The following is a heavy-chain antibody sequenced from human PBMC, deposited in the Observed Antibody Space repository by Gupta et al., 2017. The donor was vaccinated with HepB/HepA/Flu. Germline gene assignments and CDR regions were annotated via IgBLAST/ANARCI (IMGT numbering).Heavy chain of an antibody. J-gene: IGHJ4*02. D-gene: IGHD2-15*01. CDR3: ARDGRGGGYDF. V-gene: IGHV3-13*01. CDR1: GFTFSDYP. CDR2: IGSGGDT. Sequence: EVHLVESGGGLVRPGGSLRLSCATSGFTFSDYPIHWVRQGKGKGLEWVSAIGSGGDTYSPDSVKGRFTISRENAKDSSYLQMDNLKFGDTAVYYCARDGRGGGYDFWGRGILVNVSS.